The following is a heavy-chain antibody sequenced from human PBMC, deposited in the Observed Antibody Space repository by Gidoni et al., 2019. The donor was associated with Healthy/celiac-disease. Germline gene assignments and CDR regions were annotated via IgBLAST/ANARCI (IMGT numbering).Heavy chain of an antibody. CDR1: GFTFRSYG. D-gene: IGHD6-13*01. CDR3: AKDPPGIAAAGYFDY. V-gene: IGHV3-30*18. CDR2: ISYDGSNK. J-gene: IGHJ4*02. Sequence: QVQLVESGGGVVQPGRSLRLSCAASGFTFRSYGMHWVRQAPGKGLECVAVISYDGSNKYYADSVKGRFTISRDNSKNTLYLQMNSLRAEDTAVYYCAKDPPGIAAAGYFDYWGQGTLVTVSS.